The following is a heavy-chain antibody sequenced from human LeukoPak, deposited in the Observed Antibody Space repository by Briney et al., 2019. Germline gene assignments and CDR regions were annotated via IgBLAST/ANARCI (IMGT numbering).Heavy chain of an antibody. V-gene: IGHV1-2*02. Sequence: ASVKVSCKASGYTFTGYYIHWMRQAPGQGLEWMGWFNPNSGGTNYAQKFQGRVTMTRDTSINTAYMELSRLTSDDTAVYYCARGVVYTGIGSFDYWGQGTLVSVSS. J-gene: IGHJ4*02. CDR2: FNPNSGGT. CDR3: ARGVVYTGIGSFDY. CDR1: GYTFTGYY. D-gene: IGHD3-3*01.